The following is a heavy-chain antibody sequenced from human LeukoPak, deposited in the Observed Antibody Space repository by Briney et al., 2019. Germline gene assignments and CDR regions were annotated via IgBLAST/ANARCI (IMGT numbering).Heavy chain of an antibody. V-gene: IGHV1-46*01. CDR1: GYTFTNYF. CDR2: INPTGGGT. Sequence: ASVKVSCKASGYTFTNYFMHWVRQVPGQGLEWMGVINPTGGGTTYAQRFQGRVTMTRDTSTSTVHMELSSLRSEDTAVYYCARVYNRGSGYENWFDPWGQGTLVTVSS. D-gene: IGHD3-3*01. J-gene: IGHJ5*02. CDR3: ARVYNRGSGYENWFDP.